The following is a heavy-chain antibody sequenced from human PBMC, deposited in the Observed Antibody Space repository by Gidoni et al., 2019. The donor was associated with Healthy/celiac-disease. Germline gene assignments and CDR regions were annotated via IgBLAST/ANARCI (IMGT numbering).Heavy chain of an antibody. V-gene: IGHV4-39*01. CDR1: GVSISSSSYY. CDR2: SYYSGST. J-gene: IGHJ4*02. D-gene: IGHD3-22*01. Sequence: QLHLQESGPGLVKPSETLSITCTVAGVSISSSSYYCGWIRKPPGQGLEWIGFSYYSGSTYYNPSLKSRVTIAVDTSKNQCSLKLSSVTAADTAVYYCARAGGDSSGYYGSWEYFDYWGQGTLVTVSS. CDR3: ARAGGDSSGYYGSWEYFDY.